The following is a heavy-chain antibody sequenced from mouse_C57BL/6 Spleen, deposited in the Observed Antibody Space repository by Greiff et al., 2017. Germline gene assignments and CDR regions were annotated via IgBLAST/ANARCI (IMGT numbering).Heavy chain of an antibody. CDR2: IYPGSGST. V-gene: IGHV1-55*01. Sequence: QVQLQQPGAELVKPGASVKMSCKASGYTFTSYWITWVKQRPGQGLEWIGDIYPGSGSTNYNEKFKSKATLTVDTSSSTAYMQLSRLTSEDSAVYYCAKGIYYDYDGGFAYWGQGTLVTVSA. D-gene: IGHD2-4*01. CDR1: GYTFTSYW. J-gene: IGHJ3*01. CDR3: AKGIYYDYDGGFAY.